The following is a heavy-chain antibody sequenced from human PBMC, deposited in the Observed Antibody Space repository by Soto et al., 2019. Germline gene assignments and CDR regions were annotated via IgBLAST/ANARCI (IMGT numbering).Heavy chain of an antibody. Sequence: SETLSLTCTVSGGSISSYYWSWIRQPPGKGLEWIGYIYYSGSTNYNPSLQSRVTISLDKSESQFSLKLTSVTAADSAVYFCARLEGLATISYYFDFWGPGALVTVSS. CDR1: GGSISSYY. V-gene: IGHV4-59*08. CDR3: ARLEGLATISYYFDF. CDR2: IYYSGST. D-gene: IGHD5-12*01. J-gene: IGHJ4*02.